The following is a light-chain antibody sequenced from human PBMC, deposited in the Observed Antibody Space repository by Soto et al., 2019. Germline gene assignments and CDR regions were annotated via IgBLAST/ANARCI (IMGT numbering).Light chain of an antibody. V-gene: IGKV1-6*01. CDR3: LQDYSYPWT. CDR1: QGIRND. Sequence: IQMTQSPSSLSASVGDRVTITCRASQGIRNDLGWNQQKPGKAPKLLIHAASSLESGVPSRFSGSGSGTDFTFTISSLQPEDFATYYCLQDYSYPWTFGQGTKVEI. CDR2: AAS. J-gene: IGKJ1*01.